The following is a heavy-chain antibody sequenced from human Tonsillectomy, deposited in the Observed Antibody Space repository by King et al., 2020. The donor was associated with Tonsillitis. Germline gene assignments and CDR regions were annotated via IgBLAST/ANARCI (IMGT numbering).Heavy chain of an antibody. D-gene: IGHD3-3*01. Sequence: EVQLVESGGGLVQPGGSLRLSCAASGFTFRNYWMSWVRQAPGKGLEWVANIKQDGSEKYYVDSMKGRFTISRDNAKNSLYLQMNSLRAEDTAVYYCAKEPSNTFGSGGAFDIWGQGTMVTVSS. V-gene: IGHV3-7*01. CDR3: AKEPSNTFGSGGAFDI. J-gene: IGHJ3*02. CDR2: IKQDGSEK. CDR1: GFTFRNYW.